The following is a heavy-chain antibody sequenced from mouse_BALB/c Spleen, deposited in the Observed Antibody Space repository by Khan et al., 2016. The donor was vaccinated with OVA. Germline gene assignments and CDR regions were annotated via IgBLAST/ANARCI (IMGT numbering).Heavy chain of an antibody. V-gene: IGHV5-17*02. CDR1: GFTFNSYG. D-gene: IGHD1-1*01. CDR2: ISGDSNTI. Sequence: EVELVESGGGLVQPGGSRKLSCAASGFTFNSYGMQWVRQALEKGLEWVAYISGDSNTIYYTDTVKGRFTISRDNPKNTLFLQMTSLITEDTAMYYCATSYFYRYYFDYWGPGTTLTVS. J-gene: IGHJ2*01. CDR3: ATSYFYRYYFDY.